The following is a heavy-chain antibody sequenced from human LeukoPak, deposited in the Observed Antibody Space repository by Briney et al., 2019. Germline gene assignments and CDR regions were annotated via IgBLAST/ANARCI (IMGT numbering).Heavy chain of an antibody. CDR3: ARVYYDILTGYSRPNYYYYYYMDV. Sequence: PSETLSLTCTVSGGSISSSSYYWSWIRQPPGKGLEWIGYIYFSRSTNYNPSLKSRVTISVDTSTNQFSLKLSSVTAADTAVYYCARVYYDILTGYSRPNYYYYYYMDVWGKGTTVTVSS. CDR1: GGSISSSSYY. CDR2: IYFSRST. V-gene: IGHV4-61*01. D-gene: IGHD3-9*01. J-gene: IGHJ6*03.